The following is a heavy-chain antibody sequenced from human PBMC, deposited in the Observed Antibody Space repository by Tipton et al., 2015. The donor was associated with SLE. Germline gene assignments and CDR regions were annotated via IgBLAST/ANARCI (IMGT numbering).Heavy chain of an antibody. D-gene: IGHD5-12*01. CDR3: ARGLRGRYSGYSEGFDN. CDR1: GGSISSHY. V-gene: IGHV4-59*11. Sequence: GLVKPSETLSLTCTVSGGSISSHYWSWIRQPPGKGLEWIGYLSPSGSTTYNPSLESRVTISRDTSKNQFSLQLSSVTAADTAVYYCARGLRGRYSGYSEGFDNWGQGTLVTVSS. J-gene: IGHJ4*02. CDR2: LSPSGST.